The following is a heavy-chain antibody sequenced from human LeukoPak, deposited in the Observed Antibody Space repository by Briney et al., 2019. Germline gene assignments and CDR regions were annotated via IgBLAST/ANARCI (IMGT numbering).Heavy chain of an antibody. CDR2: ISYDGSNK. D-gene: IGHD2-15*01. CDR3: ARDLVDIVVVVVALDY. V-gene: IGHV3-30*04. J-gene: IGHJ4*02. Sequence: GRSLRLSCAASGFTFSSYAMHWVRQAPGKGLAGVAGISYDGSNKYYPASVKGRFTIPRDNSKNTLYLRMNTLRAADTAVYYCARDLVDIVVVVVALDYWGQGTLVTVSS. CDR1: GFTFSSYA.